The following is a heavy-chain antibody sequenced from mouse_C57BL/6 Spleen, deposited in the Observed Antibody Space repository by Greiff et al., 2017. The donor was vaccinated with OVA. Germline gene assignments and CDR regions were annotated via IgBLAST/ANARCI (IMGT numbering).Heavy chain of an antibody. CDR3: ATYDYDGVPY. CDR2: IHPNSGST. J-gene: IGHJ2*01. Sequence: QVQLQQPGAEPVKPGASVKLSCKASGYTFTSYWMHWVKQRPGQGLEWIGMIHPNSGSTNYNEKFKSKATLTVDKSSSTAYMQLSSLTSEDSAVYYCATYDYDGVPYWGQGTTLTVSS. V-gene: IGHV1-64*01. CDR1: GYTFTSYW. D-gene: IGHD2-4*01.